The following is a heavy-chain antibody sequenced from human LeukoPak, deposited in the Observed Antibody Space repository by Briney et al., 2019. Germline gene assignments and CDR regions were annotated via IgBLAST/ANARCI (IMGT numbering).Heavy chain of an antibody. CDR1: GFTFSSYW. V-gene: IGHV3-7*03. D-gene: IGHD5-24*01. J-gene: IGHJ4*02. CDR2: IKQDGREK. CDR3: ARDRMATRLVDY. Sequence: GGSLRLSCAASGFTFSSYWMSWVGQAPGKGLEWVANIKQDGREKKYVDSVKGRFTISRDNAKNSLYLQMNSLRAEDTAVYYCARDRMATRLVDYWGQGTLVTVSS.